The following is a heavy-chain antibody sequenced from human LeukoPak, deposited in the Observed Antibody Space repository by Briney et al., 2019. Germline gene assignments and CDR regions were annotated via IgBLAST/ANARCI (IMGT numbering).Heavy chain of an antibody. CDR2: IYYSGST. CDR3: ARCSSTSCYYVY. CDR1: GGSISSYY. Sequence: SETLSLTCSVSGGSISSYYWSWIRQSPGKGLEWIGYIYYSGSTNYNPSLKSRVTISVDTSKTQFSLKLSSVTAADTAVYYCARCSSTSCYYVYWGQGTLVTVSS. J-gene: IGHJ4*02. D-gene: IGHD2-2*01. V-gene: IGHV4-59*01.